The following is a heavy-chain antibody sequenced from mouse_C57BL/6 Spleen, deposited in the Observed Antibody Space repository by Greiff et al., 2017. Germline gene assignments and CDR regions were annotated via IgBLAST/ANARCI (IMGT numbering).Heavy chain of an antibody. CDR3: ARRGDYDGDFAY. CDR1: GFSLTSYG. D-gene: IGHD2-4*01. Sequence: VKVVESGPGLVQPSQSLSITCTVSGFSLTSYGVHWVRQSPGKGLEWLGVIWSGGSTDYNAAFISRLSISKDNSKSQVFFKMNSLQADDTAIYDWARRGDYDGDFAYWGQGTLVTVSA. J-gene: IGHJ3*01. CDR2: IWSGGST. V-gene: IGHV2-2*01.